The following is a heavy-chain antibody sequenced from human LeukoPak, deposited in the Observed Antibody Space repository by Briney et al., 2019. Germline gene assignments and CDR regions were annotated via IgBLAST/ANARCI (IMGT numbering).Heavy chain of an antibody. CDR2: ISYDGSKR. V-gene: IGHV3-30*04. CDR1: GLTYSSYG. Sequence: PGGSLRLSCAASGLTYSSYGMHWVRQAPGKGLEWVAVISYDGSKRYYADSVKGRFTISRDNSKNTVYLQMNSLRAEDTAMYYCARGPRVGAAGFVYYHYIDVWGKGTTVIVSS. J-gene: IGHJ6*03. CDR3: ARGPRVGAAGFVYYHYIDV. D-gene: IGHD1-26*01.